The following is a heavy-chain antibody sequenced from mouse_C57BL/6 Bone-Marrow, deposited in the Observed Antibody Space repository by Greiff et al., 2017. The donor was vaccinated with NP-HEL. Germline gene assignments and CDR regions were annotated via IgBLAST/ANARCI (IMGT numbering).Heavy chain of an antibody. Sequence: VQLQESGPGLVAPSQSLSITCTVSGFSLTSYGVDWVRQPPGKGLEWLGVIWGGGSTNYNSALMSRLSIRKDNSTSHVFLKMNSLPTDATAMYYCAKRSYYGPMDYWGQGTSVTVSS. D-gene: IGHD2-10*01. CDR1: GFSLTSYG. CDR2: IWGGGST. CDR3: AKRSYYGPMDY. V-gene: IGHV2-9*01. J-gene: IGHJ4*01.